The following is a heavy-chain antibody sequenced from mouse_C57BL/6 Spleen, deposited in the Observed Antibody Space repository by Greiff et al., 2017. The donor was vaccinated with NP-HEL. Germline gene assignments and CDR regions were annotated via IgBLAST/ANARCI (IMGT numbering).Heavy chain of an antibody. V-gene: IGHV5-9-1*02. CDR1: GFTFRSYA. CDR2: ISSGGDYI. J-gene: IGHJ1*03. D-gene: IGHD4-1*01. CDR3: TITGGWYFDV. Sequence: EVMLVESGEGLVKPGGSLKLSCAASGFTFRSYAMSWVRQTPEKRLEWVAYISSGGDYIYYADTVKGRFTISRDNARNTLYLQMSSLKSEDTAMYYCTITGGWYFDVWGTGTTVTVSS.